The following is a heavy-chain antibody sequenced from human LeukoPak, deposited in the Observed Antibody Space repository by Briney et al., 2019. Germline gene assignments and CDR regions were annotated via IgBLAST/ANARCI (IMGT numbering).Heavy chain of an antibody. CDR3: ARGGVATIDY. D-gene: IGHD5-12*01. CDR1: GFTFSSHA. V-gene: IGHV3-30*04. Sequence: GGSLRLSCAASGFTFSSHAMHWVRQAPGKGLEWVAVISYDGSNKYYADSVKGRFTISRDNSKNTLYLQMNSLRAEDTAVYYCARGGVATIDYWGQGTLVTVSS. CDR2: ISYDGSNK. J-gene: IGHJ4*02.